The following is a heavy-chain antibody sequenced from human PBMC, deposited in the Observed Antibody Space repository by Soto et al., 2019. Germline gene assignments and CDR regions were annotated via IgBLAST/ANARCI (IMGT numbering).Heavy chain of an antibody. CDR3: ARMYYDFWSAEGGMDV. Sequence: PGGSLRLSCAASGFTFSSYSMNWVRQAPGKGLEWVSYISSSSSTIYYADSVKGRFTISRDNAKNSLYLQMNSLRDEDTAVYYCARMYYDFWSAEGGMDVWGQGTTVTVS. D-gene: IGHD3-3*01. CDR2: ISSSSSTI. CDR1: GFTFSSYS. J-gene: IGHJ6*02. V-gene: IGHV3-48*02.